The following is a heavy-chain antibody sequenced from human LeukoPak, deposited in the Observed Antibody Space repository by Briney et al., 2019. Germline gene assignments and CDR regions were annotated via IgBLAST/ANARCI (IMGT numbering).Heavy chain of an antibody. V-gene: IGHV3-23*01. CDR2: ISSSGSGGNT. J-gene: IGHJ4*02. CDR3: ARDRGEYYDKGYFDY. D-gene: IGHD3-22*01. CDR1: GVTLSNYA. Sequence: GGSLRLSCVASGVTLSNYAMSWARQAPGKGLEWVSGISSSGSGGNTYYADSVKGRFTISRDNSKNTLYLQMNSLRAEDTAVYYCARDRGEYYDKGYFDYWGQGTLVTVSS.